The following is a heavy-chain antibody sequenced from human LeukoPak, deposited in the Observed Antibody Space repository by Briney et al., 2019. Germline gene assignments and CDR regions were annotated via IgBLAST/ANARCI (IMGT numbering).Heavy chain of an antibody. V-gene: IGHV3-74*01. D-gene: IGHD3-22*01. CDR1: GFTFSNYW. CDR2: INSDGINT. Sequence: GGSLRVSCAASGFTFSNYWMHWVRQAPGKGLVWVSRINSDGINTSYADSVKGRFTISRDNAKNTLNLQMNSLGAEDTAVYYCARDLGQYYDTSDNWFDPWGQGTLVTVSS. CDR3: ARDLGQYYDTSDNWFDP. J-gene: IGHJ5*02.